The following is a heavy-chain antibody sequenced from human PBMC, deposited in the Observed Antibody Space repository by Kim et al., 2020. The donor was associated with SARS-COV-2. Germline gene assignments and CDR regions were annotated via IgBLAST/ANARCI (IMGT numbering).Heavy chain of an antibody. CDR2: ISYDGSNK. D-gene: IGHD3-22*01. J-gene: IGHJ4*02. Sequence: GGSLRLSCAASGFTFSSYAMHWVRQAPGKGLEWVAVISYDGSNKYYADSVKGRFTISRDNSKNTLYLQMNSLRAEDTAVYYCARDHRMIVVVAYFDYWGQGTLVTVSS. CDR1: GFTFSSYA. CDR3: ARDHRMIVVVAYFDY. V-gene: IGHV3-30*04.